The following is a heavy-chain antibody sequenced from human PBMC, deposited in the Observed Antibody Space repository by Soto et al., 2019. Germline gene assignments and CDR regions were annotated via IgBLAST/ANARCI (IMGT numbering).Heavy chain of an antibody. CDR1: GFTFSSYG. D-gene: IGHD3-10*01. Sequence: QVQLVESGGGVVQPGRSLRLSCAASGFTFSSYGMHWVRQAPGKGLEWVAVISYDGSNKYYADSVKGRFTISRDNSKNTLYLQMSSLRAEDTAVYYCANYPYRVRGVIIPWVGGYGMDVWGQGTTVTVSS. J-gene: IGHJ6*02. CDR3: ANYPYRVRGVIIPWVGGYGMDV. V-gene: IGHV3-30*18. CDR2: ISYDGSNK.